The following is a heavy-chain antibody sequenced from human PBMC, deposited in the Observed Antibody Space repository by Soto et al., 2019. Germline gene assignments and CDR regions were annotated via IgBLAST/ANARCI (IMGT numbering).Heavy chain of an antibody. Sequence: ASVKVSCKASGYTFFTYGITWVRQAPGQGLEWMGWISTYDGNTDYAQKLQGRVTMTTDTSTRTAYMELRSLRSDDTAVYCCARKSSSSSWFDPWGQGTLVTVSS. V-gene: IGHV1-18*01. D-gene: IGHD6-6*01. J-gene: IGHJ5*02. CDR1: GYTFFTYG. CDR2: ISTYDGNT. CDR3: ARKSSSSSWFDP.